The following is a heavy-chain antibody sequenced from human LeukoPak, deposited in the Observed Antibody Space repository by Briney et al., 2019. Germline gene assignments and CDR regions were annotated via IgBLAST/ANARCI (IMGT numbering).Heavy chain of an antibody. Sequence: GRSLRLSCAASGFTFSSYSMNWVRQAPGKGLEWVSSISSSSSYIYYADSVKGRFTISRDNAKNSLYLQMNSLRAEDTAVYYCARVGVRYSSSATFDYWGQATLVTVSS. D-gene: IGHD6-6*01. CDR2: ISSSSSYI. CDR3: ARVGVRYSSSATFDY. J-gene: IGHJ4*02. V-gene: IGHV3-21*01. CDR1: GFTFSSYS.